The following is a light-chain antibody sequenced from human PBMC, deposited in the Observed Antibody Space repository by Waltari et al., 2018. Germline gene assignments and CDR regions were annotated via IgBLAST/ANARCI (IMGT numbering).Light chain of an antibody. CDR2: GAS. V-gene: IGKV1-27*01. CDR3: QKYNIAPRT. CDR1: QGVGDS. J-gene: IGKJ1*01. Sequence: DIQLTQSPSSLSASAGDRVTITCRASQGVGDSVAWDQQQPGKPPTLLIYGASTLHSGVPSRFSGSGSETDFTLTISSLQPEDVATYYCQKYNIAPRTFGPGTKVEIK.